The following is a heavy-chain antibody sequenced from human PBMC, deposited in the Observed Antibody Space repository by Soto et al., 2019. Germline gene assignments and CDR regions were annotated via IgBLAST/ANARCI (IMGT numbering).Heavy chain of an antibody. CDR1: GFTFDDYA. CDR3: AKDRDIAAAGTVFDY. Sequence: VQLVESGGGLVQPGRSLRLSCAASGFTFDDYAMHWVRQAPGKGLEWVSGISWNSGSIGYADSVKGRFTISRDNAKNSLYLQMNSLRAEDTALYYCAKDRDIAAAGTVFDYWGQGTLVTVSS. D-gene: IGHD6-13*01. CDR2: ISWNSGSI. J-gene: IGHJ4*02. V-gene: IGHV3-9*01.